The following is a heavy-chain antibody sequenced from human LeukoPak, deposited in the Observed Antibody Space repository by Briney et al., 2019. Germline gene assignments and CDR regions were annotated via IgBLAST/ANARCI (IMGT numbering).Heavy chain of an antibody. CDR1: GGSISSSSYY. CDR2: VFTNGDT. CDR3: ARGRAGRLSASNWFDP. J-gene: IGHJ5*02. D-gene: IGHD6-19*01. V-gene: IGHV4-61*02. Sequence: PSETLSLTCTVSGGSISSSSYYWSWIRQPAGKGLEWIGRVFTNGDTSYNPSLKSRVTIFLDSSQNHFSLRLSSVAATDTAVYYCARGRAGRLSASNWFDPWGHGTLVTVSS.